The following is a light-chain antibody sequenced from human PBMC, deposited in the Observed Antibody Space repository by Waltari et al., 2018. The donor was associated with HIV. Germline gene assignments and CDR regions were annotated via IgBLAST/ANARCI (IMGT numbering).Light chain of an antibody. Sequence: QSVLTQPPSASGTPGHRVTISCSGSSSNIGSYTVNWYQHLPATAPKLLIFRNSLRPSGVPDLFSPSNSGTSAALAISVLQSEYEADYYCAAWDDSPNGYVFGTGTRVTVL. J-gene: IGLJ1*01. CDR2: RNS. CDR1: SSNIGSYT. CDR3: AAWDDSPNGYV. V-gene: IGLV1-44*01.